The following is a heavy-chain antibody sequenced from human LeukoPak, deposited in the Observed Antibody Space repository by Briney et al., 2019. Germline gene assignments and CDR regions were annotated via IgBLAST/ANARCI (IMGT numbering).Heavy chain of an antibody. CDR1: GYTFTSYY. Sequence: ASVKVSCKASGYTFTSYYIHWVRQAPGQGLEWMGIINPSGGSTSYAQKFQGRVTFTADTSTNTAYMELSSLTSEDTAFYYCAKGATVGKEGLDIWGQGALVTVSS. D-gene: IGHD1-14*01. CDR2: INPSGGST. V-gene: IGHV1-46*01. J-gene: IGHJ3*02. CDR3: AKGATVGKEGLDI.